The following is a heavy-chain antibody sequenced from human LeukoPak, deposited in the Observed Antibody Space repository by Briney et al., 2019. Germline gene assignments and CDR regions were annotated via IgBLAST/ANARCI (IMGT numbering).Heavy chain of an antibody. CDR2: LYYSGST. CDR1: GFTFSSYW. D-gene: IGHD3-10*01. V-gene: IGHV4-59*01. CDR3: ARAKWFGELYYYYYMDG. Sequence: PGGSLSLSCAASGFTFSSYWMSWLRQAPGKGLEGIRNLYYSGSTNYNPSLKSRVTISVDTSKNQFSLKLSSVTAADTAVYYCARAKWFGELYYYYYMDGWGKGTTVTISS. J-gene: IGHJ6*03.